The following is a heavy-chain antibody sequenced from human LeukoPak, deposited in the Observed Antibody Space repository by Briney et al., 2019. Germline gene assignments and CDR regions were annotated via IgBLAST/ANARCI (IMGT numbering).Heavy chain of an antibody. D-gene: IGHD3-22*01. V-gene: IGHV1-69*13. CDR1: GGTFSSYA. CDR3: ARVLTDDSSGYYYLDYYYYGMDV. CDR2: IIPIFGTA. J-gene: IGHJ6*02. Sequence: SVKVSCKASGGTFSSYAISWVRQAPGQGLEWMGGIIPIFGTANYAQKFQGRVTITADESTSTAYMELSSLRSEDTAVYYCARVLTDDSSGYYYLDYYYYGMDVWGQGTTVTVSS.